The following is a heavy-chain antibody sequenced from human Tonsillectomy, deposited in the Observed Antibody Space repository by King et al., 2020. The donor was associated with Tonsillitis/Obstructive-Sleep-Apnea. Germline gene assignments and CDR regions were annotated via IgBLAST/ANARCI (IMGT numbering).Heavy chain of an antibody. J-gene: IGHJ4*02. D-gene: IGHD6-19*01. Sequence: QLVQSGAEVKKPGSSVKVSCKASGGTFSSNGITWVRQAPGQRLEWMGGIIPILGIANYAQKFQGRVTITADKSTNTAYMEVSSLRSEDTAVYYCARLRSGYTSGGYGYWGQGTLVTVSS. CDR3: ARLRSGYTSGGYGY. CDR1: GGTFSSNG. CDR2: IIPILGIA. V-gene: IGHV1-69*10.